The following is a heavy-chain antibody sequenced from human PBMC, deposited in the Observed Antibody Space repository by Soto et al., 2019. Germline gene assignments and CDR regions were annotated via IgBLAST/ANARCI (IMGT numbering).Heavy chain of an antibody. Sequence: QVQLQESGTGLVRPSGALSVPCAVSGDSISRSHWWSWVRQSPGKGLEWIGEISHSGITNYNPSLKSRVTISGDKSKNQLSLKLTSVTASDTAVYYCARVRYDRSGFDHWGPGTLVSVSS. CDR2: ISHSGIT. CDR3: ARVRYDRSGFDH. D-gene: IGHD3-22*01. V-gene: IGHV4-4*02. J-gene: IGHJ4*02. CDR1: GDSISRSHW.